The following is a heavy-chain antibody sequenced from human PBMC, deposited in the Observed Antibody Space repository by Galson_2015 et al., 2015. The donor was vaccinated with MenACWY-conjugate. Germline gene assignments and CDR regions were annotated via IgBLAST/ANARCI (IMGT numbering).Heavy chain of an antibody. Sequence: SLRLSCAASGFTFSSYGMHWVRQAPGKGLEWVAFIRYGGSNKYYADSVKGRFTISRDNSKNTLYLQMNSLRAEDTAVYYCAKDRQWELPYYFDYWGQGTLVTVSS. J-gene: IGHJ4*02. V-gene: IGHV3-30*02. CDR3: AKDRQWELPYYFDY. CDR1: GFTFSSYG. CDR2: IRYGGSNK. D-gene: IGHD1-26*01.